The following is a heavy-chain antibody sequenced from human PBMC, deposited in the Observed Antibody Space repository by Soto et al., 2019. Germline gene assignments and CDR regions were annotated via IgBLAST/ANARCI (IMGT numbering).Heavy chain of an antibody. D-gene: IGHD5-12*01. CDR3: ARDSLKNGYKNA. J-gene: IGHJ5*02. Sequence: EAQLVESGGGLVQPGGSLRLSCAASGFTFSNYAMNWVRQAPGKGLEWVAYITSRGPTIYYADSVKGRLNISSDNAKTSLYLQMNNLRAEDTAIYYWARDSLKNGYKNAWGQGTLVTVSS. V-gene: IGHV3-48*03. CDR1: GFTFSNYA. CDR2: ITSRGPTI.